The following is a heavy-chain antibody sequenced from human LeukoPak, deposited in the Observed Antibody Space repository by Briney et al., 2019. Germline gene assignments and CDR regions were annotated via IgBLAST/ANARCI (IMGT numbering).Heavy chain of an antibody. D-gene: IGHD3/OR15-3a*01. J-gene: IGHJ2*01. CDR3: AASKDLGYFDL. V-gene: IGHV3-11*01. CDR1: GFTFSDYY. CDR2: ISGSGNTK. Sequence: GGSLRLSCAASGFTFSDYYMSWIRQAPGKGLEWVSMISGSGNTKYYADSVRGRFTISRDSAKDSLYLQMNSLRPEDTAVYYCAASKDLGYFDLWGRGTPVTVS.